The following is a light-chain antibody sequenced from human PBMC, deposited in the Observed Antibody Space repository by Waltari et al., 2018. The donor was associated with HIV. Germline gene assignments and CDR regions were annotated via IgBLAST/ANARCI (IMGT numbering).Light chain of an antibody. CDR2: AAS. CDR1: QSISSY. J-gene: IGKJ5*01. Sequence: DIQMTQSPSSLSASVGDRVTITCRASQSISSYSNWYHQKPGKAPKLLIYAASSLQSGVPSRFSGSGSGTDFTLTISSLQPEDFATYYCQQSYSTPVTFGQGTRLEIK. CDR3: QQSYSTPVT. V-gene: IGKV1-39*01.